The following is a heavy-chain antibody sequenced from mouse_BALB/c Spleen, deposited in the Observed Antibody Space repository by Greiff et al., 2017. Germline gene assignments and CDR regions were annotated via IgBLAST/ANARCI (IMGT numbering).Heavy chain of an antibody. D-gene: IGHD2-4*01. CDR1: GFTFSSFG. CDR2: ISSGSSTI. CDR3: ARRNYDEDYAMDY. Sequence: EVKVVESGGGLVQPGGSRKLSCAASGFTFSSFGMHWVRQAPEKGLEWVAYISSGSSTIYYADTVKGRFTISRDNPKNTLFLQMTSLRSEDTAMYYCARRNYDEDYAMDYWGQGTSVTVSS. V-gene: IGHV5-17*02. J-gene: IGHJ4*01.